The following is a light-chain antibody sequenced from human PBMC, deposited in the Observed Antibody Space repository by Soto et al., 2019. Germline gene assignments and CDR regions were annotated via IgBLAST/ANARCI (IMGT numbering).Light chain of an antibody. CDR3: SSYKSSSTLP. Sequence: QSVLTQPASVSGSPGQSITISCTGTSSDVGGYNYVSWYQQHPGKAPKLMIYDVSNRPSGVSNRFSGSKSGNTASLTISGLQAEDEADYYCSSYKSSSTLPFGTGTKVTVL. CDR2: DVS. J-gene: IGLJ1*01. CDR1: SSDVGGYNY. V-gene: IGLV2-14*01.